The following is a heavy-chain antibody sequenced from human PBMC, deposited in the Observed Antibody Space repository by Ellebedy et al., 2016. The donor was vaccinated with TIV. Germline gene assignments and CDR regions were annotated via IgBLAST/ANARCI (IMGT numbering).Heavy chain of an antibody. CDR1: GGSVSNTRYY. Sequence: MPSETLSLTCGVSGGSVSNTRYYWAWIRQPPGQGLEWIGSVLYSGSPYYNPSFKSRLTLSADTSKNPFSLNLRTVTAADTAVYYCSRINPWQPIDDWGQGILLTVSS. CDR2: VLYSGSP. D-gene: IGHD1-14*01. CDR3: SRINPWQPIDD. J-gene: IGHJ4*02. V-gene: IGHV4-39*01.